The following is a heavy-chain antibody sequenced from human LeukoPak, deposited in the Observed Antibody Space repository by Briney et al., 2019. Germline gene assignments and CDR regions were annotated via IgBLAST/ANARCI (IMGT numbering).Heavy chain of an antibody. CDR3: ARNLRGSYGFDS. J-gene: IGHJ4*02. Sequence: GASVKVSCKASGYTFTDDYMHWVRQAPGQGIEWMGWINPNSGGTNYAQKFQGRVTMTRDTSIGTAYMELSRLRSDDTAVYYCARNLRGSYGFDSWGQGTLVTVSS. D-gene: IGHD1-26*01. V-gene: IGHV1-2*02. CDR2: INPNSGGT. CDR1: GYTFTDDY.